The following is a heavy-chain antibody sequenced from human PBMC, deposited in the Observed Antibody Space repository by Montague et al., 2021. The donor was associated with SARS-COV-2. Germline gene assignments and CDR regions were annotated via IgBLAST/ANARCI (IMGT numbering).Heavy chain of an antibody. CDR2: IYHSGRT. V-gene: IGHV4-4*02. CDR3: AVQELAYFDY. CDR1: GGSISSSNW. J-gene: IGHJ4*02. D-gene: IGHD5-24*01. Sequence: SETLSLTCAVSGGSISSSNWWSWVRQPPGKGLEWIGEIYHSGRTNYNPSLKSRVTISVDESTGQFSLKLRPVTAADTAVYYCAVQELAYFDYWGQGTLVTVSS.